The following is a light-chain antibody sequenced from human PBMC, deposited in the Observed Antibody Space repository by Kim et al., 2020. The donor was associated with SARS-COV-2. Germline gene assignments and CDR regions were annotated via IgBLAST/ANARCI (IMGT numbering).Light chain of an antibody. CDR2: AAS. CDR1: QGISSY. J-gene: IGKJ4*01. V-gene: IGKV1-8*01. Sequence: SASTGDRVTITCRASQGISSYLAWYQQKPGKAPKLLIYAASTLQSGVPSRFSGSGSGTDFTLTISCLQSEDFATYYCQQYYSYPLTFGGGTKV. CDR3: QQYYSYPLT.